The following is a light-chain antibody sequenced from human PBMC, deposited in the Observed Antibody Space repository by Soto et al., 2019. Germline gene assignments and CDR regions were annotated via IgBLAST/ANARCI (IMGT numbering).Light chain of an antibody. V-gene: IGLV2-11*01. CDR3: CSFAGSYTSYV. Sequence: LTQPRSVSGSPGQSVTISCTGTSNYVSWYQQDPGKAPKLIIYDVSKRPSGVPDRFSGSKSGNTASLTISGLQAEDEADYFCCSFAGSYTSYVFGTGTKVTVL. CDR2: DVS. CDR1: SNY. J-gene: IGLJ1*01.